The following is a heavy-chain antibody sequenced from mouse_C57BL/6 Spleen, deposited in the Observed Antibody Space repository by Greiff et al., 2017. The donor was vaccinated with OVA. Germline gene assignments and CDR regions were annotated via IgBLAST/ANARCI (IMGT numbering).Heavy chain of an antibody. CDR1: GFSLTSYA. V-gene: IGHV2-9-1*01. CDR3: ASTTVVANYYAMDY. CDR2: IWTGGGT. J-gene: IGHJ4*01. Sequence: QVQLKESGPGLVAPSQSLSITCTVSGFSLTSYAISWVRQPPGKGLEWLGVIWTGGGTNYNSALKSRLSISKDNSKSHVFLKMNSLQTDDTARYYCASTTVVANYYAMDYWGQGTSVTVSA. D-gene: IGHD1-1*01.